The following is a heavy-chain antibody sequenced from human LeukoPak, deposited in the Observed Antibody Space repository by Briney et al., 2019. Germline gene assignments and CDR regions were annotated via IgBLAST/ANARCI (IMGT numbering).Heavy chain of an antibody. Sequence: GGSLRLSCAASGFTFSSYAMSWVRQAPGKGLEWVSAISGSGGSTYYADSVKGRFTISRDNAKNSLYLQMDSLRAEDTAVYYCVADPGDYWGQGTLVTVSS. CDR2: ISGSGGST. CDR3: VADPGDY. J-gene: IGHJ4*02. D-gene: IGHD6-19*01. CDR1: GFTFSSYA. V-gene: IGHV3-23*01.